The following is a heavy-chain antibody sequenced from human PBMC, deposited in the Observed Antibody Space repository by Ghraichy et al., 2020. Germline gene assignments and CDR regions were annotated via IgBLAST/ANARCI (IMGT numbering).Heavy chain of an antibody. Sequence: SETLSLTCAVYGGSFSGYYWSWIRQPPGKGLEWIGEINHSGSTNYNPSLKSRVTISVYTSKNQFSLKLSSVTAADTAVYYCARVPTVVREREDYWGQGTLVTVSS. CDR1: GGSFSGYY. CDR3: ARVPTVVREREDY. J-gene: IGHJ4*02. V-gene: IGHV4-34*01. CDR2: INHSGST. D-gene: IGHD4-23*01.